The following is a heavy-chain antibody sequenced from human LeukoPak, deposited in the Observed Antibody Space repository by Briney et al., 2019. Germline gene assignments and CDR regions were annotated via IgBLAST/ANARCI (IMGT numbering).Heavy chain of an antibody. V-gene: IGHV3-21*04. CDR2: ISSSSSYI. CDR1: GFTFSSYS. D-gene: IGHD6-19*01. J-gene: IGHJ4*02. Sequence: GGSLRLSCAASGFTFSSYSMNWVRQAPGKGLEWVSSISSSSSYIYYADSVKGRFTISRDNAKNSLYLQMNNLRAEDTALYYCAKDTQPTYSSGWYYPDYWGQGTLVTVSS. CDR3: AKDTQPTYSSGWYYPDY.